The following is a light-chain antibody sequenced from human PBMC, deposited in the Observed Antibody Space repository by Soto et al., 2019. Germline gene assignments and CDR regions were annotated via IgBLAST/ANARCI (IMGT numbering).Light chain of an antibody. Sequence: QSALTQPASVSGSPGQSITISCTGTSSDVGGYNYVSWYQQHPGKAPKLMIYDVSNRPSGVSNRFSGSKSGNTASLTISGLPAEDEADYYCSSCTSSSTLLYVFGTGTKVTVL. CDR3: SSCTSSSTLLYV. CDR2: DVS. V-gene: IGLV2-14*01. J-gene: IGLJ1*01. CDR1: SSDVGGYNY.